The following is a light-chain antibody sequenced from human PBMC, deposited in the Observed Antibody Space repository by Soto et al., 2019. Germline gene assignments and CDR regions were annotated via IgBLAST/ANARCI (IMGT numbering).Light chain of an antibody. Sequence: DIQMTQSPSTLSASVGDRVTITCRASQSISSWLAWYQQKPGKAPKLLIYKASSLESGVPSRFSGSGSGTEFTLTISSLQPDDFATHYCQHQGTFGQGTKVEIK. V-gene: IGKV1-5*03. CDR2: KAS. CDR3: QHQGT. J-gene: IGKJ1*01. CDR1: QSISSW.